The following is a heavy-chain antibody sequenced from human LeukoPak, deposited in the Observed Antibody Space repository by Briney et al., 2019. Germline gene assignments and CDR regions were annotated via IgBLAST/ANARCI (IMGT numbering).Heavy chain of an antibody. CDR2: IIPIFGTA. CDR3: ARSGYWGYDILTGYADY. Sequence: SVKLSCKASGGTFSSYAISWVRQAPGQGLEWMGGIIPIFGTATYDKKFQGRVTITADESTSTAYMELSSLRSEDTAVYYCARSGYWGYDILTGYADYWGQGTLVTVSS. J-gene: IGHJ4*02. CDR1: GGTFSSYA. D-gene: IGHD3-9*01. V-gene: IGHV1-69*01.